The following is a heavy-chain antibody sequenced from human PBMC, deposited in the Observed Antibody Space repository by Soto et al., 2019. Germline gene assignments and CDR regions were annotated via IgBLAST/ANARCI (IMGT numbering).Heavy chain of an antibody. CDR2: ISGSGVST. D-gene: IGHD6-13*01. J-gene: IGHJ4*02. CDR3: AKEHHYSSSWSEFDY. CDR1: GFTFSSYA. V-gene: IGHV3-23*01. Sequence: EGQLLGSGGGLVQPGGSLRLSCAASGFTFSSYAMSWVRQAPGKGLEWVSAISGSGVSTYYADSVKGRFTISRDNSKNTLYLQMNSLRAEDTAVYYCAKEHHYSSSWSEFDYCGQGTLVTVSS.